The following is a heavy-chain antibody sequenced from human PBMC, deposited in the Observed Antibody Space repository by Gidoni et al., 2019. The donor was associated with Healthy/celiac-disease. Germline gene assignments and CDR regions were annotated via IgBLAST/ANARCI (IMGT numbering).Heavy chain of an antibody. CDR1: GFTFSGYW. Sequence: EVQLVESGGGLVQPGGSMRLSCAAYGFTFSGYWMSWVRQAPGKGLEWVANIKQDGSEKYYVDSVKGRFTISRDNAKNSLYLQMNSLRAEDTAVYYCARDLEGQQLATFDYWGQGTLVTVSS. CDR3: ARDLEGQQLATFDY. D-gene: IGHD6-13*01. CDR2: IKQDGSEK. J-gene: IGHJ4*02. V-gene: IGHV3-7*01.